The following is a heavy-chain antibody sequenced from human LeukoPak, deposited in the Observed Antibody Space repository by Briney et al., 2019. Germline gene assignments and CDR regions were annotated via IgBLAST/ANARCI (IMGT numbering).Heavy chain of an antibody. CDR2: ISSSSSYI. V-gene: IGHV3-21*04. CDR1: GFTFSSYS. CDR3: ARVVSSGWPYYFDY. Sequence: PGGSLRLSCAASGFTFSSYSMNWVRQAPGKGLEWVSSISSSSSYIYYADSVKGRFTISRDNSKNTLYLQMNSLRAEDTAVYYCARVVSSGWPYYFDYWGQGTLVTVSS. J-gene: IGHJ4*02. D-gene: IGHD6-19*01.